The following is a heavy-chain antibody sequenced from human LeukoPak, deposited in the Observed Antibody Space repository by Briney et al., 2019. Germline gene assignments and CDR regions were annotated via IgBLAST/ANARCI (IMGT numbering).Heavy chain of an antibody. CDR1: GGSISSYY. CDR2: IYYSGST. CDR3: ARDGTVVVPAATRAYYGMDV. J-gene: IGHJ6*02. D-gene: IGHD2-2*01. Sequence: SETLSLTCTVSGGSISSYYWSWIRQPPGKGLEWIGYIYYSGSTNYNPSVKSRVTISVDTSKNQFSLKLSSVTAADTAVYYCARDGTVVVPAATRAYYGMDVWGQGTTVTVSS. V-gene: IGHV4-59*01.